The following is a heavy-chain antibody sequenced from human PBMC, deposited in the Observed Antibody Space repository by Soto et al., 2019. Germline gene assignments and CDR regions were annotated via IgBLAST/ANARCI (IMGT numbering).Heavy chain of an antibody. CDR2: VFNDESTI. CDR1: GSGFSALA. V-gene: IGHV3-30-3*01. D-gene: IGHD3-22*01. CDR3: ATGAAYYYDTSRY. J-gene: IGHJ4*02. Sequence: GGSLRLSCTASGSGFSALAMHWIRQPPGKGLEWVAVVFNDESTISYADSVKDRFTISRDNSRNTLYLQMTSLRLEDTALYYCATGAAYYYDTSRYWGRGTLVTVSS.